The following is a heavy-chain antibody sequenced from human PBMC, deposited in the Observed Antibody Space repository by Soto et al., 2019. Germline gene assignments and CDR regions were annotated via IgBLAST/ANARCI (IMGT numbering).Heavy chain of an antibody. CDR2: IYYSGST. CDR1: GGSISSSSYY. D-gene: IGHD3-9*01. V-gene: IGHV4-39*01. CDR3: ARLTMYYDILTGYYTGRGAFDI. Sequence: SETLSLTCTVSGGSISSSSYYWGWIRQPPGKGLEWIGSIYYSGSTYYNPSLKSRVTISVDTSKNQFSLKLSSVTAADTAVYYCARLTMYYDILTGYYTGRGAFDIWGQGTMVS. J-gene: IGHJ3*02.